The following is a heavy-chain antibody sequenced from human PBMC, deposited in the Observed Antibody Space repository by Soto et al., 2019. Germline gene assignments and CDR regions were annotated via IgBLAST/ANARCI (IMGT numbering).Heavy chain of an antibody. V-gene: IGHV3-7*01. CDR3: VTHSFDNLSGGDS. CDR2: VKQDGSEK. J-gene: IGHJ4*02. D-gene: IGHD5-18*01. Sequence: PGGSLRLSCVTSGFTFKDYWMAWVRQSPGKGLEWVASVKQDGSEKFYMDSVKGRFTISRDNAKNSVDLQMNSLRADDTALYYCVTHSFDNLSGGDSWGQGTLVTVSS. CDR1: GFTFKDYW.